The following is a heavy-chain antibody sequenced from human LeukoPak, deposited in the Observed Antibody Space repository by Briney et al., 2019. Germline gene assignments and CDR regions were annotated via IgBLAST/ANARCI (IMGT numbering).Heavy chain of an antibody. V-gene: IGHV3-30*02. CDR2: IRYDGSNK. D-gene: IGHD1-26*01. Sequence: PGGSLRLSCAASGFTFIGYGMYWVRQAPGKGLEWGAFIRYDGSNKYYADSVKGRFTISRDNSKNTLYLQMNSLRPEDRAVYYCAKDREWELLYYFDYWGQGTLVTVSS. CDR3: AKDREWELLYYFDY. J-gene: IGHJ4*02. CDR1: GFTFIGYG.